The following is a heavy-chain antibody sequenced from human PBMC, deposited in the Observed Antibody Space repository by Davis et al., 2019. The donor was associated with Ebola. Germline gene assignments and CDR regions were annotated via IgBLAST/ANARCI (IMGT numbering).Heavy chain of an antibody. CDR2: INHSGST. J-gene: IGHJ4*02. D-gene: IGHD3-22*01. CDR3: ARETYNFDGSASGQFDS. Sequence: SETLSLTCAVYGGSFSGYYWSWIRQPPGKGLEWIGEINHSGSTNYNPSLKSRVTISVDTSKNQFSLKLNSVTAADTAVYYCARETYNFDGSASGQFDSWGQGVVVTVSS. CDR1: GGSFSGYY. V-gene: IGHV4-34*01.